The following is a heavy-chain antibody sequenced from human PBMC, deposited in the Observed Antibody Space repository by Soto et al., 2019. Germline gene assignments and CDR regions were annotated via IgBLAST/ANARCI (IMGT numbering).Heavy chain of an antibody. Sequence: SETLSLTCAVSGGSISSSNWWSWVRQPPGKGLEWIGEIYHSGSTNYNPSLKSRVTISVDKSKNQFSLKLSSVTAADTAVYYCARGVSGTVTTFHFDYWGQGTLVTVSS. CDR1: GGSISSSNW. V-gene: IGHV4-4*02. D-gene: IGHD4-17*01. J-gene: IGHJ4*02. CDR3: ARGVSGTVTTFHFDY. CDR2: IYHSGST.